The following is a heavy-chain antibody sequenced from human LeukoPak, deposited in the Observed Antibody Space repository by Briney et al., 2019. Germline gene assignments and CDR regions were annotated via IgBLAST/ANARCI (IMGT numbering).Heavy chain of an antibody. D-gene: IGHD2-8*02. CDR3: ASAHYEATGLGYYFKF. CDR2: VYHTANT. CDR1: GYSISSGYY. Sequence: SETLSLTCNVSGYSISSGYYWGWIRQSPGKGLEGVGTVYHTANTYYSPSLKSRLAISLDTSTNRFSMKLTSVTATDTAVYYCASAHYEATGLGYYFKFWGQGTLVSVSS. V-gene: IGHV4-38-2*02. J-gene: IGHJ4*02.